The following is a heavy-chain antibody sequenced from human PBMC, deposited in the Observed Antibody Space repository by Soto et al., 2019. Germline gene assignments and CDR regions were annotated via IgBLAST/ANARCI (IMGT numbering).Heavy chain of an antibody. CDR3: ARDRTYYDSSGPWFDP. V-gene: IGHV1-18*01. D-gene: IGHD3-22*01. Sequence: ASVKVSCKASGYTFTSYGISWVRQAPGQGLEWMGWISAYNGNTNYALKLQGRVTITADESTSTAYMELSSLRSEDTAVYYCARDRTYYDSSGPWFDPWGQGTLVTVSS. J-gene: IGHJ5*02. CDR1: GYTFTSYG. CDR2: ISAYNGNT.